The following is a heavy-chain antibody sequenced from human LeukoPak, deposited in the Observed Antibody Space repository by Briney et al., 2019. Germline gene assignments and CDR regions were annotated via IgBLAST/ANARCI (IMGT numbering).Heavy chain of an antibody. V-gene: IGHV3-48*01. CDR2: ISSSSSTI. Sequence: PGGSLRLSCAASGFSFRRYSMNGVRQAPGKGLEWLSYISSSSSTIYYADSVKGRFTISRDNAKNSLYLQMNSLRAEDTAVYYCARISDTVTTSFDYWGQGTLVTVSS. CDR1: GFSFRRYS. D-gene: IGHD4-17*01. J-gene: IGHJ4*02. CDR3: ARISDTVTTSFDY.